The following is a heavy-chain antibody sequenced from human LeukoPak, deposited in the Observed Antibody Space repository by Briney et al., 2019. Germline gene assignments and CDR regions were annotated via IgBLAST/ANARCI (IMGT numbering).Heavy chain of an antibody. CDR2: MNPNSGNT. Sequence: ASVKVSCKASGGTFSSYAISWVRQAPGQGLEWMGWMNPNSGNTGYAQKFQGRVTITRNTSISTAYMELSSLRSEDTAVYYCARGLRYQLLSGKRRYNWFDPWGQGTLVTVSS. CDR3: ARGLRYQLLSGKRRYNWFDP. V-gene: IGHV1-8*03. CDR1: GGTFSSYA. J-gene: IGHJ5*02. D-gene: IGHD2-2*01.